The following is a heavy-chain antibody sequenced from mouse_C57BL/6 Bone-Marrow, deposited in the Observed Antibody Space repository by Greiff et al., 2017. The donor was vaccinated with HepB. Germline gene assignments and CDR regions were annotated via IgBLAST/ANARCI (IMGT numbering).Heavy chain of an antibody. D-gene: IGHD1-1*01. CDR1: GYTFTSYW. J-gene: IGHJ4*01. CDR2: IHPNSGST. V-gene: IGHV1-64*01. CDR3: ARSSTVVPYYYAMDY. Sequence: QVQLKQSGAELVKPGASVKISCKASGYTFTSYWMHWVKQRPGQGLEWIGMIHPNSGSTNYNEKFKSKATLTVDKSSSTAYMQLSSLTSEDSAVYYCARSSTVVPYYYAMDYWGQGTSVTVSS.